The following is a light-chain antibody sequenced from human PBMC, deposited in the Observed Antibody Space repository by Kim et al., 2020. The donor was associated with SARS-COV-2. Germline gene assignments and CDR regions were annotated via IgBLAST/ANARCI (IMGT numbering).Light chain of an antibody. CDR3: NSRDNSGNRV. CDR2: GKD. CDR1: SLRRYY. J-gene: IGLJ3*02. V-gene: IGLV3-19*01. Sequence: SSELTQDPAVSVALGQTVRITCQGDSLRRYYASWYQQKPGQAPVLVIYGKDNRPSGIPDRISGSSSGNTASLTITGAQAEDEADYYCNSRDNSGNRVFGGGTQLTVL.